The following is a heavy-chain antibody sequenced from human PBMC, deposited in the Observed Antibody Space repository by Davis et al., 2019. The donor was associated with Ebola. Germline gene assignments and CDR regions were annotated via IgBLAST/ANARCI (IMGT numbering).Heavy chain of an antibody. D-gene: IGHD1-1*01. Sequence: HSQTLSLTCAISGDSVSSNSAAWNWIRQSPSRGLEWLGRTYYRSKWYNDYAVSVKSRITINPDTSKNQFSLQLNSVTPEDTAVYYCARAVGNDVFHYYYGMDVWGQGTTVTVSS. CDR2: TYYRSKWYN. V-gene: IGHV6-1*01. CDR3: ARAVGNDVFHYYYGMDV. CDR1: GDSVSSNSAA. J-gene: IGHJ6*02.